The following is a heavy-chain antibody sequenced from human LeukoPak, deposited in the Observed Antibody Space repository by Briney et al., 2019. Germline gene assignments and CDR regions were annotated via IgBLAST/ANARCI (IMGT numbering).Heavy chain of an antibody. CDR1: GGSISSYY. V-gene: IGHV4-59*01. Sequence: PSETLSLTCTVSGGSISSYYWSWIRQPPGKGLEWIGCIYYSGSTNYNPSLKSRVTISVDTSKNQFSLKLSSVTAADTAVYYCARDRGFEGIDYWGQGTLVTVSS. CDR3: ARDRGFEGIDY. J-gene: IGHJ4*02. D-gene: IGHD3-10*01. CDR2: IYYSGST.